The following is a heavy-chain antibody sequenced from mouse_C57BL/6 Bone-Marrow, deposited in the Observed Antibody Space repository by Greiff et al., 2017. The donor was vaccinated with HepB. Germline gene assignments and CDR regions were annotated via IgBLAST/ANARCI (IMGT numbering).Heavy chain of an antibody. Sequence: QVQLQQSGPELVKPGASVKISCKASGYSFTSYYIHWVKQRPGQGLEWIGWIYPGSGNTKYNEKFKGKATLTADTSSSTAYMQLSSLTSEDTAVYYCARWAYGSSPYYYAMDYWGQGTSVTVSS. CDR2: IYPGSGNT. V-gene: IGHV1-66*01. J-gene: IGHJ4*01. D-gene: IGHD1-1*01. CDR3: ARWAYGSSPYYYAMDY. CDR1: GYSFTSYY.